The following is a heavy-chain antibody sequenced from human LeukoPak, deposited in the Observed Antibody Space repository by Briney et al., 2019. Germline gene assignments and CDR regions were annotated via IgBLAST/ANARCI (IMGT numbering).Heavy chain of an antibody. Sequence: SETLSLTCTVSGGSISSGGYYWSWIRQHPGKGLEWIGYIYYSGSTYYNPSLKSRVTISVDTSKNQFSLKLSSETAADTAVYYCARDLYGDYGMDVWGQGATVTVSS. CDR2: IYYSGST. J-gene: IGHJ6*02. CDR3: ARDLYGDYGMDV. CDR1: GGSISSGGYY. V-gene: IGHV4-31*03. D-gene: IGHD4-17*01.